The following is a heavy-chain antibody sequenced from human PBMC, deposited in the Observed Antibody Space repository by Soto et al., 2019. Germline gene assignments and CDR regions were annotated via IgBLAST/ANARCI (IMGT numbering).Heavy chain of an antibody. Sequence: SETLSLTCAVYGGSFSAFYWSWIRQPPGKGLEWIGEINHSGSTNHNPSLKSRVTISVDTSNNQFSLKLSSVTAADTAVYYCARGYIVATIYYYHYMDVWGKGTTVTVSS. D-gene: IGHD5-12*01. V-gene: IGHV4-34*01. J-gene: IGHJ6*03. CDR3: ARGYIVATIYYYHYMDV. CDR2: INHSGST. CDR1: GGSFSAFY.